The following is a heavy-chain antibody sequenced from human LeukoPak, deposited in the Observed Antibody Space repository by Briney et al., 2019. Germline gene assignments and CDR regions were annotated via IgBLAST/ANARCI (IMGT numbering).Heavy chain of an antibody. Sequence: PSETLSLTCAVSGGSISSGVYSWSWVRQPPGKGLEWIGYIYYGGNTYYNPSLKSRVTISLDTSKNQFSLKLSSVTAADAAVYYCARLRYNWNVCVFDIWGQGTMVTISS. CDR1: GGSISSGVYS. CDR3: ARLRYNWNVCVFDI. D-gene: IGHD1-1*01. V-gene: IGHV4-30-4*07. J-gene: IGHJ3*02. CDR2: IYYGGNT.